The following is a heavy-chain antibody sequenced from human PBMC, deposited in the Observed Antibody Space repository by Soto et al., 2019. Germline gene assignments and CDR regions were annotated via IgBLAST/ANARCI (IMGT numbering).Heavy chain of an antibody. V-gene: IGHV4-59*01. J-gene: IGHJ5*02. CDR2: IYYSGST. CDR1: GGSISSYY. D-gene: IGHD6-19*01. CDR3: ARGKVGGWYEREKYNWFDP. Sequence: QVQLQESGPGLVKPSETLSLTCTVSGGSISSYYRSWIRQPPGKGLEWIGYIYYSGSTNYNPSLKSRVTISVDTSKNQFSLKLSSVTAADTAVYYCARGKVGGWYEREKYNWFDPWGQGTLATVSS.